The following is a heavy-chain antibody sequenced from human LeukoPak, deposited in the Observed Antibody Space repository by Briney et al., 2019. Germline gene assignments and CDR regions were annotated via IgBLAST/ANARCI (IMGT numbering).Heavy chain of an antibody. CDR1: GYTFTGYY. D-gene: IGHD3-22*01. CDR2: INPNSGGT. CDR3: ARGQHYYDSSGQGDY. J-gene: IGHJ4*02. V-gene: IGHV1-2*02. Sequence: ASVKVSCKASGYTFTGYYMHWVRQAPGQGLEWMGWINPNSGGTNYAQKFQGRVTMTRDTSISTAYMELSRLRSDDTAVYYCARGQHYYDSSGQGDYWGQGTLVTVSS.